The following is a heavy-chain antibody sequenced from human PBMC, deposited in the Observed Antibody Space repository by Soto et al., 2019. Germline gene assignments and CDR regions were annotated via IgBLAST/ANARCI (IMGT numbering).Heavy chain of an antibody. CDR1: GGSISRYY. CDR2: IYYSGST. V-gene: IGHV4-59*01. Sequence: QVQLQESGPGLVKPSETLSLTCTVSGGSISRYYWSCIRQPPGKGLEWIGYIYYSGSTNYNPALKSRVTISVDTSKNQFSLKLSSVTAADTAVYYCARAMRGSYLRYFDYWGQGTLVTVSS. D-gene: IGHD2-15*01. J-gene: IGHJ4*02. CDR3: ARAMRGSYLRYFDY.